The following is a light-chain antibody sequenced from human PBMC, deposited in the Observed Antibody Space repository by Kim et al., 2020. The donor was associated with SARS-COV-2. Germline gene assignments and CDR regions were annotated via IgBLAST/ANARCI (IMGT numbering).Light chain of an antibody. V-gene: IGKV3-15*01. CDR2: GAS. CDR1: QGVSSN. J-gene: IGKJ2*01. CDR3: QQYNNWPPVYT. Sequence: PGERATLPCRASQGVSSNVAWYQQKPGQAPRLLIYGASTRATGIPARFSGSGSGTEFTLTISSLQSEDFAVYYCQQYNNWPPVYTFGQGTKLEI.